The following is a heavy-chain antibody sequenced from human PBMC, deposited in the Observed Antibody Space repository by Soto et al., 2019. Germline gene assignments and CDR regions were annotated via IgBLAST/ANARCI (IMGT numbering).Heavy chain of an antibody. CDR2: INIGNGNT. V-gene: IGHV1-3*04. Sequence: ASVKVSCKASGYTFTYYPIHWVRQAPGQRLEWMGWINIGNGNTASSQKFQDRVTITRETSASTAYMELTSLRSEDTAVYYCAREPLCGGRCYDNYFDPWGQGTLVTVS. CDR1: GYTFTYYP. D-gene: IGHD2-15*01. CDR3: AREPLCGGRCYDNYFDP. J-gene: IGHJ5*02.